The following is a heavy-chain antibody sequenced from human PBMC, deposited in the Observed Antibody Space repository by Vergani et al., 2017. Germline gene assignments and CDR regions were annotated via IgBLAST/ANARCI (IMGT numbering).Heavy chain of an antibody. CDR1: GGTFSSYT. V-gene: IGHV1-69*08. D-gene: IGHD6-13*01. CDR2: IIPILGIA. CDR3: AGDGGEQQLVLASRYCYYGMDV. Sequence: QVQLVQSGAEVKKPGSSVKVSCKASGGTFSSYTISWVRQAPGQGLEWMGRIIPILGIANYAQKFQGRVTITADTSTSTAYMELSSLRSEDTAVYYCAGDGGEQQLVLASRYCYYGMDVWGQGTTVTVSS. J-gene: IGHJ6*02.